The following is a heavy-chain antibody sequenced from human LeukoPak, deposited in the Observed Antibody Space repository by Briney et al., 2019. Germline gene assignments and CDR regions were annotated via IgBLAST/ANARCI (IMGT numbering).Heavy chain of an antibody. CDR1: GYTLTELS. CDR3: ARTHYDSSGSAGLY. D-gene: IGHD3-22*01. V-gene: IGHV1-24*01. J-gene: IGHJ4*02. CDR2: FDPEDGET. Sequence: ASVKVSCKVSGYTLTELSMHWVRQAPGKGLEWMGGFDPEDGETIYAQKFQGRVTMTEDTSTDTAYMELSSPRSEDTAVYYCARTHYDSSGSAGLYWGQGTLVTVSS.